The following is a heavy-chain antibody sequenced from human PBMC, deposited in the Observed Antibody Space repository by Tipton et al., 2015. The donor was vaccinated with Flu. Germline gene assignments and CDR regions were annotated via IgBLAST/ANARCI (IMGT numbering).Heavy chain of an antibody. CDR1: GNSFNSYW. J-gene: IGHJ6*02. D-gene: IGHD2-2*01. CDR3: ARRPRSLVAGYYYGLDV. CDR2: IYPSDSDV. V-gene: IGHV5-51*01. Sequence: QLVQSGAEVRKPGESLKISCRGSGNSFNSYWIAWVRQMPGKGLEWMGFIYPSDSDVRYSPSFQGQVTFSADKSISTAYLQWSSRKASDTAMYYCARRPRSLVAGYYYGLDVWGQGTTVTVSS.